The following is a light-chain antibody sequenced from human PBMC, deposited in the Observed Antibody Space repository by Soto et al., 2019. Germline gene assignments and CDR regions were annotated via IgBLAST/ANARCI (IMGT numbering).Light chain of an antibody. CDR3: SSYTSSTTNV. Sequence: QSLLTQPSPLAGSPGQSITISFTGNSSDVGGYNYVSWYQQHPGKAPKLLINDVSNRPSGISDRFSGSKSGNTASLTISGLQAEDEADYYCSSYTSSTTNVFGTGTKVTVL. V-gene: IGLV2-14*03. J-gene: IGLJ1*01. CDR1: SSDVGGYNY. CDR2: DVS.